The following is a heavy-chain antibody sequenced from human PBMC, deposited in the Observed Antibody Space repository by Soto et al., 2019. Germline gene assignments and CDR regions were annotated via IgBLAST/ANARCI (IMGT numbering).Heavy chain of an antibody. CDR3: ARQYESSGYYYRFFFAY. V-gene: IGHV4-31*03. D-gene: IGHD3-22*01. CDR2: IYYSGST. J-gene: IGHJ4*02. Sequence: SETLSLTCTFSGGSISSGGYYLSCIRQHPGKGLEWIGYIYYSGSTYYNPSLKSRVTISVDTSKNQFSLKLSSVTAADTAVYYCARQYESSGYYYRFFFAYWGKGTLVTVSS. CDR1: GGSISSGGYY.